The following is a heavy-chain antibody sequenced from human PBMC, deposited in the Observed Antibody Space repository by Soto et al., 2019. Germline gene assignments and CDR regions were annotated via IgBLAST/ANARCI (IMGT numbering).Heavy chain of an antibody. Sequence: QVQLVQSGAEVKKPGSSVKVSCKASGGIFTKYSISWVRQAPGQGLEWMGRVIPLLGVTNYAQNFQGRVTITEDKSWSTVYMQLSSMKSEDTAIYYCARGGGEDGVDVWGQGTTVTVSS. V-gene: IGHV1-69*02. J-gene: IGHJ6*02. D-gene: IGHD2-21*01. CDR2: VIPLLGVT. CDR1: GGIFTKYS. CDR3: ARGGGEDGVDV.